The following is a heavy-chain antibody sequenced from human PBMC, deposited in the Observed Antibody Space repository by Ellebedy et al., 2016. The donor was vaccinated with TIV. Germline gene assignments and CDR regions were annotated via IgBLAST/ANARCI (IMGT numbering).Heavy chain of an antibody. V-gene: IGHV1-69*04. CDR3: ARDRRRIVRFLEWFGDRYYGMDV. CDR1: GGTFSSYA. D-gene: IGHD3-3*01. J-gene: IGHJ6*02. Sequence: AASVKVSCKASGGTFSSYAISWVRQAPGQGLEWMGRIIPILGIANYAQNFQGRVTITADKSTSTAYMELSSLRSDDTAVYYCARDRRRIVRFLEWFGDRYYGMDVWGQGTTVTVSS. CDR2: IIPILGIA.